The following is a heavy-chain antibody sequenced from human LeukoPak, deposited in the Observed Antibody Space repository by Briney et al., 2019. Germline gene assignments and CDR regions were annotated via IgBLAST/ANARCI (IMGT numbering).Heavy chain of an antibody. CDR2: IYCSGST. J-gene: IGHJ6*02. CDR1: GGSISSGGYY. D-gene: IGHD3-3*01. CDR3: ARDFGDATYYYGMDV. Sequence: PSETLSLTYTVSGGSISSGGYYWSWIRQHPGKGLEWIGYIYCSGSTYYNPSLKSRVTISVDTSKNQFSLKLSSVTAADTAVYYCARDFGDATYYYGMDVWGQGTTVTVSS. V-gene: IGHV4-31*03.